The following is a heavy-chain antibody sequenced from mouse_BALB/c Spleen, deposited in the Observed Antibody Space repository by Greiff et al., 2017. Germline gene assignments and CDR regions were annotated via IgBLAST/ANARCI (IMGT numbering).Heavy chain of an antibody. D-gene: IGHD3-1*01. V-gene: IGHV1-80*01. J-gene: IGHJ2*01. CDR2: IYPGDGDT. CDR1: GYAFSSYW. Sequence: VQLVESGAELVRPGSSVKISCKASGYAFSSYWMNWVKQRPGQGLEWIGQIYPGDGDTNYNGKFKGKATLTADKSSSTAYMQLSSLTSEDSAVYFCASHGQLGPYYFDYWGQGTTLTVSS. CDR3: ASHGQLGPYYFDY.